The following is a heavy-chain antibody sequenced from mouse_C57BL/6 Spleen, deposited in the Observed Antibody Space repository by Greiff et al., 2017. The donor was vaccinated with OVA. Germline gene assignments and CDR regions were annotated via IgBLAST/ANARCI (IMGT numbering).Heavy chain of an antibody. J-gene: IGHJ4*01. V-gene: IGHV1-69*01. D-gene: IGHD2-3*01. Sequence: QVQLQQSGAELVMPGASVKLSCKASGYTFTSYWMHWVKQRPGQGLEWIGEIDPSDSYTNYNQKFKGKSTLTVDKSSSTAYMQLSSLTSEDSAVYYCARRGYDGYSLDWGQGTSVTVSS. CDR3: ARRGYDGYSLD. CDR2: IDPSDSYT. CDR1: GYTFTSYW.